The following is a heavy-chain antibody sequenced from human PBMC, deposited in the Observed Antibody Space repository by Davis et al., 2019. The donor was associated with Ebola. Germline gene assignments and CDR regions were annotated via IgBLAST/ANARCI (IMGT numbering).Heavy chain of an antibody. D-gene: IGHD3-3*01. CDR1: GYTFTTYY. Sequence: ASVKVSCKASGYTFTTYYMHWVRQAPGHGLEWMGIINHNGGSTRYAQKFQGRVTLTTDTSTSTVYMELTSLRSEDTAVYYCARGATIFGVVIDWFDPWGQGTLVTVSS. CDR2: INHNGGST. V-gene: IGHV1-46*01. J-gene: IGHJ5*02. CDR3: ARGATIFGVVIDWFDP.